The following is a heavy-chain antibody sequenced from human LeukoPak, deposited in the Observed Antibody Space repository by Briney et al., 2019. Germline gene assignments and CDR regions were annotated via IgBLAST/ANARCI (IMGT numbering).Heavy chain of an antibody. D-gene: IGHD2-2*02. CDR2: INPNSGGT. V-gene: IGHV1-2*02. Sequence: ASVTVSCKASGYTFNGYYMHWVRQAPGQGLEWMGWINPNSGGTNYAQKFQGRVTMTRDTSISTAYMELSRLRSDDTAVYYCARGPLVPAAILGFDYWGQGTLVTVSS. CDR1: GYTFNGYY. CDR3: ARGPLVPAAILGFDY. J-gene: IGHJ4*02.